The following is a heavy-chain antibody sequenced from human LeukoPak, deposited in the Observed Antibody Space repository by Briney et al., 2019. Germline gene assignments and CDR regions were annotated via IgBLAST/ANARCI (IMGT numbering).Heavy chain of an antibody. Sequence: GGSLRLSCAASGFTFSSYSMNWVRQASGKGLEWVSYISSSSSTIYYADSVKGRFTISRDNAKNSLYLQMNSLRPEDTAIYYCAKSSCTGDCQLDHWGQGTLVTVSS. CDR2: ISSSSSTI. CDR3: AKSSCTGDCQLDH. V-gene: IGHV3-48*04. CDR1: GFTFSSYS. J-gene: IGHJ4*02. D-gene: IGHD2-8*02.